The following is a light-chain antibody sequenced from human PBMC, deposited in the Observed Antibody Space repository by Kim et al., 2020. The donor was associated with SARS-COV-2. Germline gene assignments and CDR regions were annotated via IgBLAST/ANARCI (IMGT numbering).Light chain of an antibody. CDR3: NSRDSNDNVV. CDR2: GKN. V-gene: IGLV3-19*01. CDR1: SLRSYY. J-gene: IGLJ2*01. Sequence: SSELTQDPAVSVALGQTVRITCQGDSLRSYYATWYQQKPGQASILVIYGKNNRPSGIPDRFSGSSSGNTASLTITGTHAGDEADYYCNSRDSNDNVVFGG.